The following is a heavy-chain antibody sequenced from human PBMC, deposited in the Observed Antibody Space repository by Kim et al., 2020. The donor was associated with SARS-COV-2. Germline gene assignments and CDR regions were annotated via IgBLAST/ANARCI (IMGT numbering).Heavy chain of an antibody. J-gene: IGHJ6*02. V-gene: IGHV4-31*03. CDR2: IYFSGNT. CDR3: VRDAHSAYGMDV. CDR1: GGSVSGGGYY. D-gene: IGHD1-26*01. Sequence: SETLSLTCTVSGGSVSGGGYYWSWVRQHPGKGLEWIAYIYFSGNTYYNPSLKSRVSISIDTSKNQFSLKLRSVTAADTAVYYCVRDAHSAYGMDVWGQGTTVTVSS.